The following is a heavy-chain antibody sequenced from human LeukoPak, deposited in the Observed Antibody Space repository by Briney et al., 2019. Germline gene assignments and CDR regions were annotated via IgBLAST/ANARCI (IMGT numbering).Heavy chain of an antibody. Sequence: GGSLRLSCAASGFTFSDYYMSWIRQAPGEGLEWVSYISSSGSTIYYADSVKGRFTISRDNAKNSLYLQMNSLRAEDTAVYYCAKVLRSAYYMDVWGKGTTVTVSS. V-gene: IGHV3-11*01. J-gene: IGHJ6*03. CDR2: ISSSGSTI. CDR3: AKVLRSAYYMDV. CDR1: GFTFSDYY. D-gene: IGHD2-8*01.